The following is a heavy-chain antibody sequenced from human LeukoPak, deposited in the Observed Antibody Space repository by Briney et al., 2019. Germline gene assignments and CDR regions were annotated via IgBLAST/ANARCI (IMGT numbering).Heavy chain of an antibody. D-gene: IGHD3-3*01. CDR2: IIPIFGTA. Sequence: GSSVKVSCKASGGTFSSYAISWVRQAPGQGLEWMGRIIPIFGTANYAQKFQGRVTITTDESTSTAYMELSSLRSGDTAVYYCARDQITIFGVVISWFDPWGQGTLVTVSS. CDR1: GGTFSSYA. CDR3: ARDQITIFGVVISWFDP. V-gene: IGHV1-69*05. J-gene: IGHJ5*02.